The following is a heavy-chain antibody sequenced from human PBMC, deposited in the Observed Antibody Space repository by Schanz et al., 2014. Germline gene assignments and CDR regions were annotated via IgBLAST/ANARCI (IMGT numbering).Heavy chain of an antibody. J-gene: IGHJ4*02. CDR2: ISSGGGST. V-gene: IGHV3-23*04. CDR1: GFTFSSYS. Sequence: EVQLVESGGGLVQPGGSLRLSCTASGFTFSSYSMNWVRQAPGKGLEWVSSISSGGGSTYYADSVKGRFTISRDNSKNTLYLQMNSLKAEDTAVYSCARIGGSVFDYWAQGTLVTVSS. D-gene: IGHD3-10*01. CDR3: ARIGGSVFDY.